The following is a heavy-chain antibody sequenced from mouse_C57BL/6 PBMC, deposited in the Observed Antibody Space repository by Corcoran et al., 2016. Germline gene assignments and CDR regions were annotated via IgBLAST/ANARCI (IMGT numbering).Heavy chain of an antibody. Sequence: QIQLVQSGPELKKPGDTVKISCKASGYTFTTYGMSWVKQAPGKGLKWMGWINTYSGVPTYADDFKGRFAFSLETSASTAYLQINNLKNEDTATYFCAGGSSYGFAYWGQGTLVTVSA. CDR1: GYTFTTYG. V-gene: IGHV9-3*01. CDR2: INTYSGVP. CDR3: AGGSSYGFAY. D-gene: IGHD1-1*01. J-gene: IGHJ3*01.